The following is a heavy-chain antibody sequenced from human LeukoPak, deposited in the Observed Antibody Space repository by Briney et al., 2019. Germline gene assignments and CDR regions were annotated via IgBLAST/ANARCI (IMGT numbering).Heavy chain of an antibody. V-gene: IGHV4-34*01. D-gene: IGHD3-10*01. CDR1: GGSFSGYY. CDR3: ARHSPPRYYYGSGSSDAFDI. CDR2: INHSGST. Sequence: KPSETLSLTCAVYGGSFSGYYWSWIRQPPGKGLEWIGEINHSGSTNYNPSLKSRVTISVDTSKNQFSLKLSSVTAADTAVYYCARHSPPRYYYGSGSSDAFDIWGQGTMVTVSS. J-gene: IGHJ3*02.